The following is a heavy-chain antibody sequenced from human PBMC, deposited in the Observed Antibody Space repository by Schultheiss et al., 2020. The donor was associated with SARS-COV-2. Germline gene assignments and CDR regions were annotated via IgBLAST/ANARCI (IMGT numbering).Heavy chain of an antibody. J-gene: IGHJ5*02. CDR1: GGSISSGGYY. V-gene: IGHV2-26*01. Sequence: ETLSLTCTVSGGSISSGGYYWSWIRQHPGKALEWLAHIFSNDEKSYSTSLKSRLTISKDTSKSQVVLTMTNMDPVDTATYYCARIVVGQFDPWGQGTLVTVAS. CDR2: IFSNDEK. D-gene: IGHD2-21*01. CDR3: ARIVVGQFDP.